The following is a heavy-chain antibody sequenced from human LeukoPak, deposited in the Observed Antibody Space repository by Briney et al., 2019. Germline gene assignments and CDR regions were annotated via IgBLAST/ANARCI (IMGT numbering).Heavy chain of an antibody. D-gene: IGHD2-2*01. Sequence: ESGPTLVKPTQTLTLTCTFSGFSLSTSGVGVGWIRQPPGKALEWLALIYWNDDKRYSPSLKSRLTITKDTSKNQVVLTMTNMDPVDTATYYCAHLTEHIYCSSTSCRKNWYFDLWGRGTLVTVSS. J-gene: IGHJ2*01. V-gene: IGHV2-5*01. CDR2: IYWNDDK. CDR1: GFSLSTSGVG. CDR3: AHLTEHIYCSSTSCRKNWYFDL.